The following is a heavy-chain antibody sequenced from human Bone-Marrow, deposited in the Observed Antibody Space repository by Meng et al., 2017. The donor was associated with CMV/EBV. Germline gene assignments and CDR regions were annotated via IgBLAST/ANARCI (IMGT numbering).Heavy chain of an antibody. CDR2: ISSSSSYI. V-gene: IGHV3-21*01. Sequence: GGSLRLSCAASGFTVSSNYMSWVRQAPGKGLEWVSSISSSSSYIYYADSVKGRFTISRDNAKNSLYLQMNSLRAEDTAVYYCARGGGGDYYGMDVWGQGTTVTVSS. J-gene: IGHJ6*02. D-gene: IGHD2-15*01. CDR3: ARGGGGDYYGMDV. CDR1: GFTVSSNY.